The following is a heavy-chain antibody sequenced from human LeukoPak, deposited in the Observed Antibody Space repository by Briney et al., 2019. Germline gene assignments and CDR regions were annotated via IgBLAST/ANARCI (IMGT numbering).Heavy chain of an antibody. CDR2: INYSGNT. Sequence: SETLSLTCTVSGGSISSTSYYWGWIRQPPGKGLDWIGYINYSGNTYCNPSLKSRVIISVDTSKNQFSLKLNSVTAADTAVYYCARHVAYSSRFDYWGGETLVTVSS. CDR1: GGSISSTSYY. D-gene: IGHD6-13*01. J-gene: IGHJ4*02. V-gene: IGHV4-39*01. CDR3: ARHVAYSSRFDY.